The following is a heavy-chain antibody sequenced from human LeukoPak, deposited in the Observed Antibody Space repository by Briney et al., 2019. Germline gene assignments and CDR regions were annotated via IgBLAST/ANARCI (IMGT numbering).Heavy chain of an antibody. D-gene: IGHD3-9*01. J-gene: IGHJ3*02. CDR2: ISASASSI. CDR1: GFTFSSHE. CDR3: AALDLGSGYSFHI. Sequence: GGSLRLSCEASGFTFSSHEMAWVRQAPGKGLEWVSYISASASSIYYADSVKGRFTISRDNAENSVSLQMNSLRAEDTAVYYCAALDLGSGYSFHIWGQGTMVTVSS. V-gene: IGHV3-48*03.